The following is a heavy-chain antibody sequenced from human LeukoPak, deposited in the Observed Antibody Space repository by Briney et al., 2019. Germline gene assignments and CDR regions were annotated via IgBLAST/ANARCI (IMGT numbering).Heavy chain of an antibody. J-gene: IGHJ4*02. Sequence: GGSLRLSCAASGFTFSTYVMHWVRQAPGKGLEWVAVVSYDGTNKYYADSVKGRFILSRDNSKNTLYLQMNSLRAEDTAVYYCAKASNDYSGGWFDSLDYWGQGTLVTVSS. CDR2: VSYDGTNK. CDR1: GFTFSTYV. CDR3: AKASNDYSGGWFDSLDY. V-gene: IGHV3-30*18. D-gene: IGHD6-19*01.